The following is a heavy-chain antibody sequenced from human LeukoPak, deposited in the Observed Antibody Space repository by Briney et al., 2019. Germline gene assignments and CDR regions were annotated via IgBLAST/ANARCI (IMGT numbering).Heavy chain of an antibody. V-gene: IGHV3-7*01. CDR3: ARVISTNAFDI. CDR1: GFAFSSSW. Sequence: GGSLRLSCAASGFAFSSSWMAWFRRAPGKGLEWVAYINPDGRDTNHADSVKGRFTISRDNAKNSLYLQMSSLRGEDTAVYFCARVISTNAFDIWGQGTTVTVSS. J-gene: IGHJ3*02. D-gene: IGHD2-21*01. CDR2: INPDGRDT.